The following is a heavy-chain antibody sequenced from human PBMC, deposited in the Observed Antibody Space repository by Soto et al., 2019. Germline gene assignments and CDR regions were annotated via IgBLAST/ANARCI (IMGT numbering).Heavy chain of an antibody. V-gene: IGHV1-2*02. CDR3: ARNLIYGDIGFDP. J-gene: IGHJ5*02. Sequence: ASVKVSCKASGYTFTGYYMHWVRQAPGQGLEWMGWINPNSGGTNYAQKFQGRVTMTRDTSISTAYMELSRLRSDDTAVYYCARNLIYGDIGFDPWGQGTLVTVPQ. CDR2: INPNSGGT. D-gene: IGHD4-17*01. CDR1: GYTFTGYY.